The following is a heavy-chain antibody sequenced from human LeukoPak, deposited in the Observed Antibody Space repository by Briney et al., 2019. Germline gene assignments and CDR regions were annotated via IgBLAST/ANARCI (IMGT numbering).Heavy chain of an antibody. CDR3: AKDIYGGNYFDY. J-gene: IGHJ4*02. D-gene: IGHD2-15*01. V-gene: IGHV3-30*18. Sequence: GGSLRLSCAASGFTFSTYAMHWVRQAPGKGLEWVAIISNDGSNKYYADSVKGRFTISRDNSKNTLYLQMTSLRPEDTAVYYCAKDIYGGNYFDYWGQGTLVTVSS. CDR1: GFTFSTYA. CDR2: ISNDGSNK.